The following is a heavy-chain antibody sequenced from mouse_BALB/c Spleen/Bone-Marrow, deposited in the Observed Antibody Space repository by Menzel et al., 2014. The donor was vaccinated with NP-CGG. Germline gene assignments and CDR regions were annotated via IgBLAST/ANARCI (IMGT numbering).Heavy chain of an antibody. V-gene: IGHV1-69*02. CDR3: TRQYGNYYAMDY. CDR1: GYTFTSYW. CDR2: IYPSDSYT. J-gene: IGHJ4*01. Sequence: VQLQQSGAELVRPGASVKVSCKASGYTFTSYWINWVKQRPGQGLEWIGNIYPSDSYTNYNQNFKDKATLTVDKSSSTAYMRLSGPTSEDSAVYYCTRQYGNYYAMDYWGQGTSVTVSS. D-gene: IGHD2-10*02.